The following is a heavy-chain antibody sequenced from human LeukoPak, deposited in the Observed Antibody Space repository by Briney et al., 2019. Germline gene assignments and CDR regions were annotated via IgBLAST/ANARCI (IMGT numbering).Heavy chain of an antibody. D-gene: IGHD3-3*01. V-gene: IGHV3-13*01. CDR2: IGTAGDT. J-gene: IGHJ6*02. Sequence: PGGSLRLSCAASGFTFSSYDMHWVRQATGKGLEWVSAIGTAGDTYYPGSVKGRFTISRENAKNSLYLQMNSLRAGDTAVYYCARVQAHYDFWSGYVRGEYGMDVWGQGTTVTVSS. CDR1: GFTFSSYD. CDR3: ARVQAHYDFWSGYVRGEYGMDV.